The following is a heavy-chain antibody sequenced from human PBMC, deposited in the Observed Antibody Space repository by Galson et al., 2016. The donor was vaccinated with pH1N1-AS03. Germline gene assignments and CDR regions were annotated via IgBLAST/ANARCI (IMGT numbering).Heavy chain of an antibody. J-gene: IGHJ4*02. CDR3: ARDLRSDFGHSFVAGVQFSRY. CDR1: GYTFTNFG. Sequence: QSGAEVKKPGASVKVSCKASGYTFTNFGIIWVRQAPGQGLEWLGWISAYSSNTDYAQSLQGRVSMTTDPSTSTAYMELTSLTSDDTAIYYCARDLRSDFGHSFVAGVQFSRYWGQGTLVTVSS. D-gene: IGHD4-17*01. CDR2: ISAYSSNT. V-gene: IGHV1-18*01.